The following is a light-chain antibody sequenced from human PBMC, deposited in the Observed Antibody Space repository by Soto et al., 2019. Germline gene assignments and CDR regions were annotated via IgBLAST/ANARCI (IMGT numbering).Light chain of an antibody. CDR1: SSDVGGYNY. CDR3: SSYTSTSTRV. J-gene: IGLJ1*01. CDR2: EVS. Sequence: SALAQPAFVSWSPGQSITISCTVTSSDVGGYNYVSWYQHPPGKAPKLMISEVSNRPSGVSNRFSGSKSGNTASLTISGLQAEDEADYYCSSYTSTSTRVFGTGTKVTVL. V-gene: IGLV2-14*01.